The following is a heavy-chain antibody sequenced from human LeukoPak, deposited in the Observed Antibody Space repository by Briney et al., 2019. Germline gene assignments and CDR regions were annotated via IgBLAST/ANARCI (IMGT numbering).Heavy chain of an antibody. CDR1: GGSISSYY. CDR2: IYYSGST. V-gene: IGHV4-59*01. Sequence: PSETLSLTCTVSGGSISSYYWSWIRQPPGKGLEYIGYIYYSGSTNYNPSLKSRVTISVDTSKNQFSLKLTSVTAADTAVYYCAAAPHLTGYYMWGQGALVTVSS. D-gene: IGHD3-9*01. CDR3: AAAPHLTGYYM. J-gene: IGHJ4*02.